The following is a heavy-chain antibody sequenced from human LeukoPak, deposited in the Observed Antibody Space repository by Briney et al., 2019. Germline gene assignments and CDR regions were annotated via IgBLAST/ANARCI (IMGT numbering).Heavy chain of an antibody. Sequence: GGSLRLSCAACGFAFSSYSMSWVRQAPGKGLGWVGRTRNKGNSYTTEYAASVKGRFIISRDDSKNSVYLQMNSLKTEDTAMYYCARVGGSYRVGNYWGQGTLVTVSS. V-gene: IGHV3-72*01. D-gene: IGHD1-26*01. J-gene: IGHJ4*02. CDR1: GFAFSSYS. CDR2: TRNKGNSYTT. CDR3: ARVGGSYRVGNY.